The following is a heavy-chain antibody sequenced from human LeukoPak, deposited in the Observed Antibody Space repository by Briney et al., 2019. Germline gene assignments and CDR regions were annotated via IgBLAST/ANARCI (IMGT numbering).Heavy chain of an antibody. D-gene: IGHD5-12*01. CDR3: ARARRVGDDWSVYYFDY. V-gene: IGHV3-33*01. CDR2: IWYDGSNK. CDR1: GFTFSNYG. J-gene: IGHJ4*02. Sequence: SGGSLRLSCAASGFTFSNYGMHWVRQAPGKGLECVALIWYDGSNKYYADSVKGRFTISRDNSKNTLYLQMNSLRAEDTAVYYCARARRVGDDWSVYYFDYWGQGTLVTVSS.